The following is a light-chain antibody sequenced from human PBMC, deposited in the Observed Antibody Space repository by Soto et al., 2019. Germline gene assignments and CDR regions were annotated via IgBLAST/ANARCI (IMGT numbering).Light chain of an antibody. Sequence: YELTQPPSVSVAPGLTAWISNGGNTHGSTSVHWYKQRPGDAPVLVVFEGRERPSGSPERFSGSNSENTATLTISRVEAGDEADYYRQAWNSSSNNYVLGNGTNVT. J-gene: IGLJ1*01. CDR2: EGR. CDR1: THGSTS. CDR3: QAWNSSSNNYV. V-gene: IGLV3-21*02.